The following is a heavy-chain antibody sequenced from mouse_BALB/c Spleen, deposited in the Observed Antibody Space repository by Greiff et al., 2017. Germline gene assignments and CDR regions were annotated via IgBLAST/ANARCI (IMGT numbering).Heavy chain of an antibody. CDR2: IWGDGST. CDR3: ARDQGKGFAY. Sequence: VQLQESGPGLVAPSQSLSITCTVSGFSLTGYGVNRVRQPPGKGLEWLGMIWGDGSTDYNSALKSRLSISKDNSKSQVFLKMNSLQTDDTARYYCARDQGKGFAYWGQGTLVTVSA. D-gene: IGHD3-2*02. J-gene: IGHJ3*01. V-gene: IGHV2-6-7*01. CDR1: GFSLTGYG.